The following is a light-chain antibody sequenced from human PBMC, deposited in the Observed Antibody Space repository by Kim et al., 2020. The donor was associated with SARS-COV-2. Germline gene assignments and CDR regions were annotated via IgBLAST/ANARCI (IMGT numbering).Light chain of an antibody. J-gene: IGKJ5*01. CDR1: QGIRDW. Sequence: SVGDRVTITCRASQGIRDWLAWFQQKPGKAPKLLIYAASSLQSGVTTRFSGSGSGTDFTLTISSLQAEDSATYYCQQANSFPITFGQGTRLEIK. V-gene: IGKV1-12*01. CDR3: QQANSFPIT. CDR2: AAS.